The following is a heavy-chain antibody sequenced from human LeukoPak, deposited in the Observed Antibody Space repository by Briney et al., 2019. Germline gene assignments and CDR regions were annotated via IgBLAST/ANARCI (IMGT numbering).Heavy chain of an antibody. Sequence: SVKVSCKASGGTFSSYAISWVRQAPGQGLEWMGGIIPIFGTANYAQKFQGRVAITADESTSTAYMELSSLRSEDTAVYYCARDRDFTYYYDSSGRRYYYYGMDVWGQGTTVTVSS. CDR2: IIPIFGTA. CDR3: ARDRDFTYYYDSSGRRYYYYGMDV. CDR1: GGTFSSYA. J-gene: IGHJ6*02. D-gene: IGHD3-22*01. V-gene: IGHV1-69*13.